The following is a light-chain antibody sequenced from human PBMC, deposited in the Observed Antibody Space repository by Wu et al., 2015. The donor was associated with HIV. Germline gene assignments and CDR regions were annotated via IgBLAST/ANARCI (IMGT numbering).Light chain of an antibody. CDR1: QSITSN. CDR3: LQYNTRPRT. Sequence: EIVLTQSPGTLSVCRPGERATLSCRASQSITSNYLAWYQQKPGQPPSLLIFGASTRDIGTPARFRGSGSGTEFTLTISRLQSEDFAVYYCLQYNTRPRTFGPGTKVEIK. CDR2: GAS. V-gene: IGKV3-15*01. J-gene: IGKJ3*01.